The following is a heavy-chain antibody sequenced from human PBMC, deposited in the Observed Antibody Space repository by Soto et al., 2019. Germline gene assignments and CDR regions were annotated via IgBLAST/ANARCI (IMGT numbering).Heavy chain of an antibody. V-gene: IGHV3-23*01. CDR3: XGSHYGMDV. CDR1: GFTFSSYA. CDR2: ITSGDST. J-gene: IGHJ6*02. Sequence: EVQLLESGGGLVQPGGSLRLSCAASGFTFSSYAMSWVRQAPGKGLEWVSAITSGDSTYYADSVKGRFTISRDNSKNTXYLXXXXXXXXXXXXXXAXGSHYGMDVWGQGTTVTVSS. D-gene: IGHD3-16*01.